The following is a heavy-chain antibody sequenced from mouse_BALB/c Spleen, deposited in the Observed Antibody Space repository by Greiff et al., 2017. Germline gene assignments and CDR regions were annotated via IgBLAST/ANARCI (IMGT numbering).Heavy chain of an antibody. CDR3: AREGSYYGSSYWYFDV. V-gene: IGHV1-67*01. CDR1: SYTFTDYA. D-gene: IGHD1-1*01. Sequence: QVQLKQSGPELVRPGVSVKISCKGSSYTFTDYAMHWVQQSHAKSLEWIGVISTYYGNTNYNQKFKGKATMTVDKSSSTAYMELARLTSEDSAVYYCAREGSYYGSSYWYFDVWGAGTTVTVSS. CDR2: ISTYYGNT. J-gene: IGHJ1*01.